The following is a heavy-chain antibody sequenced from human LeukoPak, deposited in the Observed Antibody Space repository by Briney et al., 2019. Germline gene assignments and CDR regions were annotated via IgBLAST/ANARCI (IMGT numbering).Heavy chain of an antibody. D-gene: IGHD3-9*01. J-gene: IGHJ4*02. CDR1: GFTFSDYY. Sequence: SGGSLRLSCAASGFTFSDYYMSWIRQAPGKGLEWVSYISSSGSTIYYADSVKGRFTISRDNAKNSLYLQMNSLRAEDTAVYYCARGPRLRYFDWLFDYWGREPWSPSPQ. V-gene: IGHV3-11*01. CDR2: ISSSGSTI. CDR3: ARGPRLRYFDWLFDY.